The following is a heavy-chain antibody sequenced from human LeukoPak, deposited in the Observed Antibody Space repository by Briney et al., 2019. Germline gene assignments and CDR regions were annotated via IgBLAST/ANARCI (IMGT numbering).Heavy chain of an antibody. J-gene: IGHJ4*02. CDR2: IYYSGST. CDR1: GGSISSYY. V-gene: IGHV4-59*01. CDR3: ARERARYGDFAY. D-gene: IGHD4-17*01. Sequence: SETLSLTCTVSGGSISSYYWSWIRQPPGKGLEWIGYIYYSGSTNYNPSLESRVTISQDTSKNQFSLKLSSVTAADTAVYYCARERARYGDFAYWGQGTLVTVSS.